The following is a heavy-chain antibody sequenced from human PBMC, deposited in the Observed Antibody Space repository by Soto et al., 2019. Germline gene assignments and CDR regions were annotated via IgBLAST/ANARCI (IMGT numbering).Heavy chain of an antibody. J-gene: IGHJ6*02. Sequence: EVQLVESGGGLVMPGGSLRLSCAASGFTFTTYSLTWVRQAPGKGLEWVASIGSSSNYIYYADSVKGRFTISRDNAENSLFLQMNSLRAEDTAVYYCATLTYCSSASCPNYYYVMDVWGQGTTVTVSS. CDR3: ATLTYCSSASCPNYYYVMDV. D-gene: IGHD2-2*01. CDR2: IGSSSNYI. CDR1: GFTFTTYS. V-gene: IGHV3-21*02.